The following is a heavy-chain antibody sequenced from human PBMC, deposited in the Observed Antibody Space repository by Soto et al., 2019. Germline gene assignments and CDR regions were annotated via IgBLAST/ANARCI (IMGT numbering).Heavy chain of an antibody. Sequence: EVQLLESGGGLVQPGGSLRLSCAASGFTFSSYAMSWARQAPGKGLEWVSAISGRGGSTYYADSVKGRFTIARDNSKNTLYLQMNSLRAEDTAVYYCAKGELWFGESDYWGQGTLVTVSS. CDR3: AKGELWFGESDY. CDR2: ISGRGGST. V-gene: IGHV3-23*01. D-gene: IGHD3-10*01. CDR1: GFTFSSYA. J-gene: IGHJ4*02.